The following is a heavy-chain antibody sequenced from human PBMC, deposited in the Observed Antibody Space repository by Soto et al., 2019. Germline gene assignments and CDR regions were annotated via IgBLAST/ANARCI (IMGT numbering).Heavy chain of an antibody. CDR3: ARDPGGYSYGTQSQALWFDP. CDR2: INPSGGST. Sequence: KASGYTFTSYYMHWVRQAPGQGLEWLGIINPSGGSTSYAQKFQGRVTMTRDTSTSTVYMELSSLRSEDTAVYYCARDPGGYSYGTQSQALWFDPWGQGTLVTVSS. V-gene: IGHV1-46*01. CDR1: GYTFTSYY. D-gene: IGHD5-18*01. J-gene: IGHJ5*02.